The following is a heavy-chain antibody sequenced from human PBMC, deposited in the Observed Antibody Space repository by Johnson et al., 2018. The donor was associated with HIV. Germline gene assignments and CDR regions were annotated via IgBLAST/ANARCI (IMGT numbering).Heavy chain of an antibody. CDR3: AKDAVMNRGRNNEVNAFDI. CDR1: SFTLSSFA. V-gene: IGHV3-23*04. D-gene: IGHD1/OR15-1a*01. J-gene: IGHJ3*02. Sequence: VQLVESGGGLVQPGGSLRLSCAASSFTLSSFAMCWVRQAPGKGLEWVSAISGGGATTYYADSVKGRFTISRDTSKNTLYLQMNSLRAEDTAIYYCAKDAVMNRGRNNEVNAFDIWGQGTMVTVSS. CDR2: ISGGGATT.